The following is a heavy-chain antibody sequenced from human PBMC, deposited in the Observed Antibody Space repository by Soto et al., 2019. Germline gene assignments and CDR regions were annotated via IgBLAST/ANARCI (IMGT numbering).Heavy chain of an antibody. CDR3: ARDRNDFWSGYYSDYYYGMDV. Sequence: GSLRLSCAASGFTFSSYGMHWARQAPGKGLEWVAVIWYDGSNKYYADSVKGRFTISRDNSKNTLYLQMNSLRAEDTAVYYCARDRNDFWSGYYSDYYYGMDVWGQGTTVTVSS. V-gene: IGHV3-33*01. CDR1: GFTFSSYG. D-gene: IGHD3-3*01. CDR2: IWYDGSNK. J-gene: IGHJ6*02.